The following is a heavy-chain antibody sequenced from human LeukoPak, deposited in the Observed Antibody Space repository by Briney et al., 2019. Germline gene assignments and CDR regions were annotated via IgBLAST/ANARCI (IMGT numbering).Heavy chain of an antibody. J-gene: IGHJ4*02. Sequence: ASVKVSCKASGGTFSSYAISWVRQAPGQGLEWMGRIIPIFGTANYAQKFQGRVTITTDESTSTAYMELSRLRSDDTAVYYCARTHICYDSSGYYYYFDYWGQGTLVTVSS. CDR1: GGTFSSYA. CDR3: ARTHICYDSSGYYYYFDY. V-gene: IGHV1-69*05. CDR2: IIPIFGTA. D-gene: IGHD3-22*01.